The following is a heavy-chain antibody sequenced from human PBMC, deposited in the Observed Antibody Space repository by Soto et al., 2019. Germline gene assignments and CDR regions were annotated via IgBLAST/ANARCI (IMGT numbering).Heavy chain of an antibody. CDR2: IYYIGTT. CDR1: GGSISSSLYY. D-gene: IGHD6-13*01. Sequence: SETLSLTCTVSGGSISSSLYYWGWIRQPPGKGLEWIGSIYYIGTTYYNPSLKIRVTISVDTSKNHFSLRLSSVTAADTAVYYCARHGGIAAAGYLVDYYYYYMDVWGKGTTVTVSS. V-gene: IGHV4-39*01. J-gene: IGHJ6*03. CDR3: ARHGGIAAAGYLVDYYYYYMDV.